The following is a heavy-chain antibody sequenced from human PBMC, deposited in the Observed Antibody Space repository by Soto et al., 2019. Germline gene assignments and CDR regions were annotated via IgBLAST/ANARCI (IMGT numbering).Heavy chain of an antibody. V-gene: IGHV1-69*02. J-gene: IGHJ5*02. D-gene: IGHD2-15*01. CDR3: ARNPRGRYCSGGSCYSHNWFDP. CDR1: GGTFSIYS. CDR2: IIPILGIA. Sequence: SVKVSCKASGGTFSIYSISWVRQAPGQGLEWMGRIIPILGIANYAQKFQGRVTITADKSTSTAYMELSSLRSEDTAVYYCARNPRGRYCSGGSCYSHNWFDPWGQGTLVTVSS.